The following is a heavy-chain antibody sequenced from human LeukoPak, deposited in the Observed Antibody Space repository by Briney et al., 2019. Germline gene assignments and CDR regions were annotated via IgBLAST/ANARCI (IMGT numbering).Heavy chain of an antibody. CDR1: GFTFSSYS. D-gene: IGHD6-13*01. V-gene: IGHV3-21*01. CDR3: ARVYSSSWYPVYYYMDV. Sequence: PGGSLRLSCAASGFTFSSYSMNWVRQAPGKGLGWVSSISSGSNYIYYADSVKGRFTISRDNAKNSRYLQMNSLRAEDTAVYYCARVYSSSWYPVYYYMDVWGKGTTVTVSS. J-gene: IGHJ6*03. CDR2: ISSGSNYI.